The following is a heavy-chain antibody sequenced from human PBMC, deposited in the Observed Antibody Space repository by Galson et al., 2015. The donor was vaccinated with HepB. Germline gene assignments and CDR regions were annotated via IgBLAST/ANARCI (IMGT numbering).Heavy chain of an antibody. CDR2: ISSSSSYI. D-gene: IGHD2-2*01. V-gene: IGHV3-21*01. J-gene: IGHJ3*02. CDR1: GFTFSSYS. Sequence: SLRLSCAASGFTFSSYSMNWVRQAPGKGLEWVSSISSSSSYIYYADSVKGRFTISRDNAKNSLYLQMNSLRAEDTAVYYCAGRVVPDDAFDIWGQGTMVTVSS. CDR3: AGRVVPDDAFDI.